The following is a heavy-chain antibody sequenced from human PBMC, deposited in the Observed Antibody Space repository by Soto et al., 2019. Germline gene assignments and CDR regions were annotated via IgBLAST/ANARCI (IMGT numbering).Heavy chain of an antibody. CDR3: ASRHSSPYFDY. Sequence: QVQLQESGPGLVKPSQTLSLTCTVSGGSISSGDYYWSWIRQPPGTGLEWIGSIYYSGSTYYNPSLKTRVTISVDTSKNQFSLKLNSVTAADTAVYYCASRHSSPYFDYWGQGTLVTVSS. D-gene: IGHD6-13*01. CDR2: IYYSGST. CDR1: GGSISSGDYY. J-gene: IGHJ4*02. V-gene: IGHV4-30-4*01.